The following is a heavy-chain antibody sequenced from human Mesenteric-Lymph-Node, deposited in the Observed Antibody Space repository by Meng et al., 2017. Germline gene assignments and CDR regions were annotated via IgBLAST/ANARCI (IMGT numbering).Heavy chain of an antibody. D-gene: IGHD3-22*01. V-gene: IGHV3-21*01. CDR1: GFTFSNYA. CDR2: ISSSSSYI. J-gene: IGHJ4*02. CDR3: ARGPKIPDYYDSSGYYYGY. Sequence: GESLKISCAASGFTFSNYAMNWVRQAPGKGLEWVSSISSSSSYIYYADSVKGRFTISRDNAKNSLYLQMNSLRAEDTAVYYCARGPKIPDYYDSSGYYYGYWGQGTLVTVSS.